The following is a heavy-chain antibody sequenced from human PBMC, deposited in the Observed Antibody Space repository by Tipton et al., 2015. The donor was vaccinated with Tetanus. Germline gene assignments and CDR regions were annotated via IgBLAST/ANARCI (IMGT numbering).Heavy chain of an antibody. V-gene: IGHV4-59*01. CDR3: ARASQRTFEF. Sequence: TLSLTCAVSRGSRSANYWSWIRQSPGKGLEWIGYIQYNGITNYHPSLKSRVTISVDSSTSQFSLRLASVTAADTAVYFCARASQRTFEFWGQGTLVAVSS. CDR2: IQYNGIT. D-gene: IGHD5-18*01. J-gene: IGHJ4*02. CDR1: RGSRSANY.